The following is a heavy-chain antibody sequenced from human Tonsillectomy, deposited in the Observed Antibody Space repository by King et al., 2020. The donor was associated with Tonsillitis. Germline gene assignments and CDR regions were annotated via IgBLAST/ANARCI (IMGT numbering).Heavy chain of an antibody. D-gene: IGHD3-22*01. CDR2: IYHSGST. CDR3: ARGVADSSGYYVDAFDI. CDR1: GYFITSGYY. J-gene: IGHJ3*02. V-gene: IGHV4-38-2*02. Sequence: VQLQESGPGLVKPSETLSLTCTVSGYFITSGYYWGWIRQPPGKGLEWIGSIYHSGSTYYNPSLKSRVTISVDTSKNQFSLKLTSVTAADTAVYYWARGVADSSGYYVDAFDIWGQGTMVTVSS.